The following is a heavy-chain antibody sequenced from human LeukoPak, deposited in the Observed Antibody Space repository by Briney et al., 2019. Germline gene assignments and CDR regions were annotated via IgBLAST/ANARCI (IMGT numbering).Heavy chain of an antibody. D-gene: IGHD6-13*01. CDR1: GFSFGNYW. Sequence: GGSLRPSCAVSGFSFGNYWMTWVRQAPGKGLEWVASIKPDGSETYSLDSVRDRFTVSRDNAKNSLFLQMNSLRVEDTALYYCARAPVAAAGGDWGQGTLVTVSS. V-gene: IGHV3-7*01. J-gene: IGHJ4*02. CDR2: IKPDGSET. CDR3: ARAPVAAAGGD.